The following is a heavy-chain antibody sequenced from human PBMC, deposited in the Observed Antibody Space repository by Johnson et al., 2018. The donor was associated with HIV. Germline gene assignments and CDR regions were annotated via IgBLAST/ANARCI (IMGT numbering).Heavy chain of an antibody. D-gene: IGHD6-13*01. CDR3: ARDDLGNPFSSYDAFDI. CDR1: GYIFRNYW. CDR2: IYSDGSDT. Sequence: VQLVESGGGLVQPGGSLRLSCAGSGYIFRNYWMHWVRQAPGKGLVWVARIYSDGSDTAYADSVKGRFTISRDNAKKTLYLQMNGLRAEDTAVYYCARDDLGNPFSSYDAFDIWGQGTMVTVSS. V-gene: IGHV3-74*03. J-gene: IGHJ3*02.